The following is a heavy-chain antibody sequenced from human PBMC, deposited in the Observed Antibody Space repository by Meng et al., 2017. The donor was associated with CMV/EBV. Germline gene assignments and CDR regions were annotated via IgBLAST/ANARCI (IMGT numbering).Heavy chain of an antibody. Sequence: SVQVSCKASGGIFISYAISCVRQAPGQGLEWMGGIIPILGIANYAQKFQGRVTITADKPTSTAYMEPSSLRSEDTAVYYCARDQPSVVVPAAQFYYYYGMDVWGQGTTVTVSS. J-gene: IGHJ6*02. CDR3: ARDQPSVVVPAAQFYYYYGMDV. CDR1: GGIFISYA. D-gene: IGHD2-2*01. CDR2: IIPILGIA. V-gene: IGHV1-69*10.